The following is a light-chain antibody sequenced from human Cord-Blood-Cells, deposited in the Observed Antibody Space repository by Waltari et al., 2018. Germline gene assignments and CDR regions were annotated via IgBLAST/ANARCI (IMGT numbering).Light chain of an antibody. CDR1: QSISSY. CDR2: AAS. V-gene: IGKV1-39*01. CDR3: QQSYSTPPWT. Sequence: DIQLTQSPSSLSASVGDRVTITCRASQSISSYLNWYKQKPGKAPKLLIYAASSLQSGVPSRFSGSGSGTDFTLTISSLQPKDFATYYCQQSYSTPPWTFGQGTKVEIK. J-gene: IGKJ1*01.